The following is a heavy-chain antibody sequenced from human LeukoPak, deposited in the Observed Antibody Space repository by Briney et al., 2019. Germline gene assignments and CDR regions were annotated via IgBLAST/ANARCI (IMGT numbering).Heavy chain of an antibody. CDR3: ARFITMVRGVIQRDFDY. D-gene: IGHD3-10*01. CDR1: GYSLSTSGVG. J-gene: IGHJ4*02. Sequence: SGPTLVNPTQTLTLTCTFSGYSLSTSGVGVGWIRQPPGKALEWLALIYWNDDKRYSPSPKSRLTITKDTSKNQVVLTMTNMDPVDTATYYCARFITMVRGVIQRDFDYWGQGTLVTVSS. V-gene: IGHV2-5*01. CDR2: IYWNDDK.